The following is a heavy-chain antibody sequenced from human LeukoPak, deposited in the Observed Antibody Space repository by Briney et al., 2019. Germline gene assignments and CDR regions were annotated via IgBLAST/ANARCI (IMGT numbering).Heavy chain of an antibody. D-gene: IGHD3-10*01. Sequence: PSETLSLTCTVSGGSISSGTCYWSWIRQPAGKGLEWIGRIYTSGSTNYNPSLKSRVTISVDTSKNQFSLKLSSVTAADTAVYYCASSTLWFGEYATIDYWGQGTLVTVSS. J-gene: IGHJ4*02. CDR2: IYTSGST. CDR3: ASSTLWFGEYATIDY. V-gene: IGHV4-61*02. CDR1: GGSISSGTCY.